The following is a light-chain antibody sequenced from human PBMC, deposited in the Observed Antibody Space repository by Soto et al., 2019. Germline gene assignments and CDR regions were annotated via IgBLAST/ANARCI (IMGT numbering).Light chain of an antibody. V-gene: IGLV2-8*01. J-gene: IGLJ1*01. Sequence: QSVLTQPPSASGSPGQSVTISCTGTKNDIGVYDFVSWYQHHPGKAPRLIIYEVVQRPSGVPDRFSGSKSGNTASRTVSGLQAADEADYFCKSYAGSNTYVVGSGTKVTVL. CDR2: EVV. CDR3: KSYAGSNTYV. CDR1: KNDIGVYDF.